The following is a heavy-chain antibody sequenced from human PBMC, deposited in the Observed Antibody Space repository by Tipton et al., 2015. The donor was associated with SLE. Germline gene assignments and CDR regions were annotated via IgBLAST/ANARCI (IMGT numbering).Heavy chain of an antibody. CDR1: GGSISSYY. V-gene: IGHV4-30-4*02. CDR3: AREWELHGGWFDP. D-gene: IGHD1-26*01. J-gene: IGHJ5*02. Sequence: LRLSCTVSGGSISSYYWSWIRQPPGKGLEWIGYIYYSGSTYYNPSLKSRVTISVDTSKNQFSLKLSSLTAADTAVYYCAREWELHGGWFDPWGQGTLVTVSS. CDR2: IYYSGST.